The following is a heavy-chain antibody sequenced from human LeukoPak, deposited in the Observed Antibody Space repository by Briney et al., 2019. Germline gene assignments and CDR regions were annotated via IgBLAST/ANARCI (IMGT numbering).Heavy chain of an antibody. D-gene: IGHD5-18*01. J-gene: IGHJ4*02. CDR3: ARAMDTAMGPYFDY. CDR2: TSSDGDIK. V-gene: IGHV3-30*04. Sequence: QAGGSLRLSCAASGFAFSGYSMHWVRQAPGKGLNWVALTSSDGDIKSSADCVKGRCIISSANSKYTLSLQLKSLALENTAVYYCARAMDTAMGPYFDYWGQGTLVTVSS. CDR1: GFAFSGYS.